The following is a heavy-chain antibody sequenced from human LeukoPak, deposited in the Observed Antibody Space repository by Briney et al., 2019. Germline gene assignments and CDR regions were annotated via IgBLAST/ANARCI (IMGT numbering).Heavy chain of an antibody. J-gene: IGHJ3*02. CDR3: AHHGGGTIRIAAFDI. CDR2: ISNGGDT. V-gene: IGHV3-53*01. CDR1: GFTVRDNY. D-gene: IGHD3-3*01. Sequence: TGGSLRLSCAASGFTVRDNYMSWVRQAPGKGLESVSVISNGGDTYYADSVKGRFTISRDISKNTLYLQLNSLRAEDTAIYYCAHHGGGTIRIAAFDIWGQGTMVTVSS.